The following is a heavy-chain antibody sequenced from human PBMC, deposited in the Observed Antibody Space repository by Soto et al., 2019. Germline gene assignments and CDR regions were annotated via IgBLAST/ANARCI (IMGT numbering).Heavy chain of an antibody. D-gene: IGHD5-12*01. CDR2: INAGNGDT. Sequence: QVQLVQSGAEMKKPGASVKLSCKASGITYNTYAIHWVRQAPGQGLEWMGWINAGNGDTRYAQNFQGRVTLTTDTSASTVYMDLDSLKFEHTCVYYCARAISGYVTWGQGTLVTVSS. CDR3: ARAISGYVT. V-gene: IGHV1-3*01. J-gene: IGHJ4*02. CDR1: GITYNTYA.